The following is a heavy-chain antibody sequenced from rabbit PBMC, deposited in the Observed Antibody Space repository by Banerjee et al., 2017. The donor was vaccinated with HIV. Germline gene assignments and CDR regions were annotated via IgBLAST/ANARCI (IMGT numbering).Heavy chain of an antibody. D-gene: IGHD8-1*01. CDR1: GFDFSSGDY. CDR2: INIGSSGST. V-gene: IGHV1S45*01. CDR3: ARNADSGYNL. J-gene: IGHJ4*01. Sequence: QEQLVESGGGLVKPGASLTLTCKASGFDFSSGDYMCWVRQAPGKGLEWIGCINIGSSGSTYYASWVKGRFTISKTSSTTVTLQMTSLTAADTATYFCARNADSGYNLWGQGTLVTDS.